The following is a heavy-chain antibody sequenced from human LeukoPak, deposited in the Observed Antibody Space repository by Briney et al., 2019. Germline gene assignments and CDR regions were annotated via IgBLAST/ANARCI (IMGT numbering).Heavy chain of an antibody. V-gene: IGHV3-33*01. CDR2: IWFDGSNK. Sequence: PGGSLRLSCAASGFTFSNFGMHWVRQAPGKGLEWVAVIWFDGSNKYYADSVKGRFTISRDNSKSTLYLQMDSLRAEDTALYYCARDESSGSLHFDYWGQGTLVTVSS. CDR3: ARDESSGSLHFDY. J-gene: IGHJ4*02. D-gene: IGHD3-10*01. CDR1: GFTFSNFG.